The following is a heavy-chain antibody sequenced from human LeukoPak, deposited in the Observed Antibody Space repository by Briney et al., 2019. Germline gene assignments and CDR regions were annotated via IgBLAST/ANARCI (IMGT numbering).Heavy chain of an antibody. CDR3: ARVRPGPIAAAGPYLFDY. J-gene: IGHJ4*02. D-gene: IGHD6-13*01. CDR2: IYHSGST. Sequence: SETLSLTCTVSGGSISSGGYYWSWIRQPPGKGLEWIGYIYHSGSTYYNPSLKGRVTISVDTSKNQFSLKLSSVTAADTAVYYCARVRPGPIAAAGPYLFDYWGQGTLVTVSS. V-gene: IGHV4-30-2*01. CDR1: GGSISSGGYY.